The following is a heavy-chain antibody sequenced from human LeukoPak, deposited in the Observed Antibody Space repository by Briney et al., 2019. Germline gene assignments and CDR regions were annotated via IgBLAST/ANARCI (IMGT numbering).Heavy chain of an antibody. J-gene: IGHJ4*02. CDR2: IIPIFGTA. CDR1: GGTFSSYA. CDR3: ARAPTSRDGYNSEFDY. D-gene: IGHD5-24*01. V-gene: IGHV1-69*05. Sequence: ASVKVSCKASGGTFSSYAISWVRQAPGQGLEWMGGIIPIFGTANYAQKFQGRVTITTDESTSTAYMELSSLRSEDTAVYYCARAPTSRDGYNSEFDYWGQGTLVTVSS.